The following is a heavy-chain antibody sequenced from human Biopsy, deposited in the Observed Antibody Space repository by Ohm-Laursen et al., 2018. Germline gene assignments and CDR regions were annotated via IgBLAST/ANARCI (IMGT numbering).Heavy chain of an antibody. CDR3: ARGRSHLLPDHDWFDP. J-gene: IGHJ5*02. D-gene: IGHD1-14*01. CDR1: KFTVRTNS. V-gene: IGHV3-30*03. CDR2: ISFDGSDQ. Sequence: RSLRLSCAASKFTVRTNSMSCVRQAPGKGLEWVAVISFDGSDQRYADTVKGRFTISRDNAKNSVYLQMNSLRAEDTGVYYCARGRSHLLPDHDWFDPWGQGTLVTVSS.